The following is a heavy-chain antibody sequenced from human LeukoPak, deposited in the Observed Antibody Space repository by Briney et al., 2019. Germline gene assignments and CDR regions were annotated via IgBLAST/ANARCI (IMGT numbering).Heavy chain of an antibody. CDR3: ARVPSAGTVGYFDL. CDR1: GGSISSYY. Sequence: SETLSLTYTVSGGSISSYYWSWIRQPAGKGLEWIGRIYTSGSTNYNPSLKSRVTMSVDTSKNQFSLKLSSVTAADTAVYYCARVPSAGTVGYFDLWGRGTLVTVSS. V-gene: IGHV4-4*07. D-gene: IGHD6-13*01. J-gene: IGHJ2*01. CDR2: IYTSGST.